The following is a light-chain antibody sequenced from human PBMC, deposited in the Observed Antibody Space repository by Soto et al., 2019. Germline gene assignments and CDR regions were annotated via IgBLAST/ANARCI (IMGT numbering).Light chain of an antibody. J-gene: IGLJ1*01. CDR1: SSDVGGYNY. CDR2: AVS. CDR3: CSYTVSGPHV. Sequence: QSVLTQPASVSGSPGQSITISCTGTSSDVGGYNYVSWYQQHPGKAPKLMIYAVSNRPSGVSNRFSGSKSGNTATLTISGLQAEDEADYYCCSYTVSGPHVFGTGNKVPVL. V-gene: IGLV2-14*01.